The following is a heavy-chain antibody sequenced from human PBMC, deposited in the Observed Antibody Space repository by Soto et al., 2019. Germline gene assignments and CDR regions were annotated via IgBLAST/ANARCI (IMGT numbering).Heavy chain of an antibody. J-gene: IGHJ1*01. CDR1: GAYISDFS. CDR2: ITINGNT. V-gene: IGHV4-4*07. D-gene: IGHD1-7*01. CDR3: ARETGENWTYEAH. Sequence: TSETLSLTCRISGAYISDFSWSWIRQPAGKGLEWIGRITINGNTQKNPSFKSRVTMSIDTSRNHFSLNLHSATAADTALYYCARETGENWTYEAHWGPGTLVTVSS.